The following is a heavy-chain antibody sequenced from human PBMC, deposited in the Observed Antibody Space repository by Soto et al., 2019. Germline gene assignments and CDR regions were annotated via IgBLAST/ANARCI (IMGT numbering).Heavy chain of an antibody. D-gene: IGHD1-26*01. V-gene: IGHV4-31*03. CDR3: ARMVRSGSYLNWFDP. CDR1: GGSISSGGYY. Sequence: SETLSLTCTVPGGSISSGGYYWSWIRQHPGKGLEWIGYIYYSGSTYYNPSLKGRVTISVDTSKNQFSLKLSSVTAADTAVYYCARMVRSGSYLNWFDPWGQGTLVTVSS. CDR2: IYYSGST. J-gene: IGHJ5*02.